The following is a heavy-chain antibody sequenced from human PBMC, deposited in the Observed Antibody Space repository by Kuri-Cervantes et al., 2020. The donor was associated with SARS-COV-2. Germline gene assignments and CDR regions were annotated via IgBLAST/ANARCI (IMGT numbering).Heavy chain of an antibody. V-gene: IGHV3-9*03. Sequence: SLKISCAASGFPFDDYVMHWVRQAPGKGLEWVSGISWNSGNIGYADSVKGRFTISRDNAKNSLYLQMNSLRAEDMASYYCAKLVATNDVFDIWGQGTMVTVSS. CDR2: ISWNSGNI. CDR3: AKLVATNDVFDI. CDR1: GFPFDDYV. J-gene: IGHJ3*02. D-gene: IGHD5-12*01.